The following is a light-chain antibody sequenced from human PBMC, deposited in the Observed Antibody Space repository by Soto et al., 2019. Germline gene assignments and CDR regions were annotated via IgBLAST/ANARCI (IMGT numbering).Light chain of an antibody. CDR1: QTVNYNY. CDR2: GAS. J-gene: IGKJ1*01. Sequence: EIVLTQSPGTLSLSTGDRATLSCRASQTVNYNYLAWYQQKPGQAPRLLISGASSRATGIPDRFSGSGSGTDFSLTISILEPEYSAVYYCQQYDSSPRTFGQGTKVEIK. V-gene: IGKV3-20*01. CDR3: QQYDSSPRT.